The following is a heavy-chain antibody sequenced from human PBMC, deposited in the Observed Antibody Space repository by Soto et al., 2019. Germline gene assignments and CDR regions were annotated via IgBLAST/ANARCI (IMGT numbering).Heavy chain of an antibody. Sequence: QITLKESGPTLVKPTQTLTLTCTFSGFSLSTSGVGVGWMRQPPGKALEWLALIYWDDGKRYSPSLKSRLTITKDTSKNQVVLTMANLAPVDTATYYCAHSPLNRYSGSPGYWGQGTLVTVSS. V-gene: IGHV2-5*02. CDR3: AHSPLNRYSGSPGY. D-gene: IGHD1-26*01. CDR1: GFSLSTSGVG. J-gene: IGHJ4*02. CDR2: IYWDDGK.